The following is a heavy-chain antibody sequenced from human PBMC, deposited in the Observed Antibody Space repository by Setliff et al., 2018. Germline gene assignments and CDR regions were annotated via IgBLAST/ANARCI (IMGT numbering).Heavy chain of an antibody. D-gene: IGHD3-3*01. CDR2: IGDY. J-gene: IGHJ6*03. CDR3: ARGGDIITIFGVITPDYYYYMDV. Sequence: ASVKVSCKTSGYTFTNYDINWVRQAPGQGLEWMGWIGDYNAQHLQGRVTVTTDTSTSTAYMELTSLRSDDTAVYYCARGGDIITIFGVITPDYYYYMDVRGTGTTVTVSS. V-gene: IGHV1-18*01. CDR1: GYTFTNYD.